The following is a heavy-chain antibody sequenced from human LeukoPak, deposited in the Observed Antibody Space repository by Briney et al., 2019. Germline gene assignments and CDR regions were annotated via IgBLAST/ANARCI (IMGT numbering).Heavy chain of an antibody. V-gene: IGHV2-70*17. CDR2: IDWHDDK. CDR1: GFSLSTNGMC. D-gene: IGHD6-19*01. Sequence: SGPTLVKPTQTLTLTCTFSGFSLSTNGMCVSWIGHTPRKALEWLARIDWHDDKFYSTSLNSRLTISKDTSKNQVVLTMTNMAPVDAATYYCARKAVAWDYFDFWGQGSLVTVSS. J-gene: IGHJ4*02. CDR3: ARKAVAWDYFDF.